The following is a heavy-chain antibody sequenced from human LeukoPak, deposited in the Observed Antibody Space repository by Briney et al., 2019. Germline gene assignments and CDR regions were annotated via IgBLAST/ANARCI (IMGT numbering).Heavy chain of an antibody. J-gene: IGHJ4*02. Sequence: GGSLRLSCAASGFTFSSYGMHWVRQAPGKGLEWVAVISYDGSNKYYADSVKGRFTISRDNSKNTLYLQMNSLRAEDTAVYYCAKAPPYSSGWDYYFDYWGQGTLVTVSS. CDR3: AKAPPYSSGWDYYFDY. V-gene: IGHV3-30*18. CDR2: ISYDGSNK. CDR1: GFTFSSYG. D-gene: IGHD6-19*01.